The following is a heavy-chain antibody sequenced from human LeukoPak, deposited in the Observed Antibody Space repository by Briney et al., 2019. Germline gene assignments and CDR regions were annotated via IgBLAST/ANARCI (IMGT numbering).Heavy chain of an antibody. D-gene: IGHD3-10*01. Sequence: PGGSLRLSCAASGFTFSTYSMNWVRQAPGKGLEWVSSISSSSSYIYYADSVKGRFTISRDNAKNSLYLQMNSLRAEDTAVYYCANTEYGSGSYNPWYWGQGTLVTVPS. V-gene: IGHV3-21*01. J-gene: IGHJ4*02. CDR3: ANTEYGSGSYNPWY. CDR1: GFTFSTYS. CDR2: ISSSSSYI.